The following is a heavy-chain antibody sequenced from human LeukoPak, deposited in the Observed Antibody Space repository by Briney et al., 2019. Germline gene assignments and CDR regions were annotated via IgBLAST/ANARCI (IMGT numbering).Heavy chain of an antibody. CDR2: MSYDGSKK. J-gene: IGHJ4*02. D-gene: IGHD3-22*01. Sequence: GGSLRLSCAAAGFTFSNCGMRWVRQAPGKRLEWAAFMSYDGSKKYYADSVKGRFTISRDHSKNTLYLQMNSLRTEDTAVYYCARVISGYYCDHWGQGTLVSVSS. CDR3: ARVISGYYCDH. V-gene: IGHV3-30*03. CDR1: GFTFSNCG.